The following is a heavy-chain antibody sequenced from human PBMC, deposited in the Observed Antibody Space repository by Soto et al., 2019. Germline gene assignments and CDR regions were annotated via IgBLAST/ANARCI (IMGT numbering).Heavy chain of an antibody. D-gene: IGHD3-22*01. CDR2: ISYSGST. V-gene: IGHV4-39*01. CDR1: GGSIISDIYF. Sequence: QLQLQESGPRLVKPSETLSLTCTVSGGSIISDIYFWGWIRQPPGKGLEWIGTISYSGSTNYNPSLKSRVTISVDTSKNQFSLRLTSVTAADTAIYYCASGVPYYDSTGYYYFYWGQGTLVTVSS. J-gene: IGHJ4*02. CDR3: ASGVPYYDSTGYYYFY.